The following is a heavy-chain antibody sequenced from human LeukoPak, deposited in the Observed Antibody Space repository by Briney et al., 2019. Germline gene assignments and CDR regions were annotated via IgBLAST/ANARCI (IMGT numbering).Heavy chain of an antibody. CDR2: IYPGDPDT. D-gene: IGHD5-12*01. V-gene: IGHV5-51*01. CDR1: GYSFTSYW. J-gene: IGHJ3*02. Sequence: GESLKISCKGSGYSFTSYWIGWVRQMPGKGLEWMGIIYPGDPDTRYSPSFQGQVTISADKSISTAYLQWSSLKASDTAMYYCARRTAGGYDYRPDYDYETAHNLAFDIWGQGTMVTVSS. CDR3: ARRTAGGYDYRPDYDYETAHNLAFDI.